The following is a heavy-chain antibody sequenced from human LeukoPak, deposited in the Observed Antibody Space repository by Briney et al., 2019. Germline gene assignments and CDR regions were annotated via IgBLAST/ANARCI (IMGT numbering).Heavy chain of an antibody. Sequence: GGSLRLSCAASGFTFSSYSMNWVRQAPGKGLEWVSYISSSSSTIYYADSVKGRFTISRDNAKNSLYLQMNSLRSEDTAVYYCARERNQVGATPGAFDIWGQGTMVTVSS. V-gene: IGHV3-48*04. CDR1: GFTFSSYS. CDR2: ISSSSSTI. CDR3: ARERNQVGATPGAFDI. J-gene: IGHJ3*02. D-gene: IGHD1-26*01.